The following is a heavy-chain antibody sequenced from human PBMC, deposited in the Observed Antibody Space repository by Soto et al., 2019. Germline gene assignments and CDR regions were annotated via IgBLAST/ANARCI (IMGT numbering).Heavy chain of an antibody. V-gene: IGHV4-31*03. Sequence: QVQLQESDAGLVKASQTLSLTCTVSGGSVSSGASYWTWIRQRPGKGLEWIGYIYYSGSTYYSPSLKSRLSMSLDTSKNQFSLRLSSVTTADTAMYYCARARLRAVYAFDIWGQGTMVTVSS. D-gene: IGHD5-12*01. CDR2: IYYSGST. J-gene: IGHJ3*02. CDR3: ARARLRAVYAFDI. CDR1: GGSVSSGASY.